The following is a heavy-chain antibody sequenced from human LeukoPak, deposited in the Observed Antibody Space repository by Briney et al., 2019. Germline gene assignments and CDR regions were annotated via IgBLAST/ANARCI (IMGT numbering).Heavy chain of an antibody. J-gene: IGHJ4*02. Sequence: SQTLSLTCTVSGGSISSGDYYWSWIRQPPGKGLEWIGYIHYSGRIYYNPSLKSRVTISVDTSKNQFSLKLSSVTAADTAVYYCASTTVTVIDYWGQGTLVTVSS. D-gene: IGHD4-11*01. CDR3: ASTTVTVIDY. V-gene: IGHV4-30-4*08. CDR1: GGSISSGDYY. CDR2: IHYSGRI.